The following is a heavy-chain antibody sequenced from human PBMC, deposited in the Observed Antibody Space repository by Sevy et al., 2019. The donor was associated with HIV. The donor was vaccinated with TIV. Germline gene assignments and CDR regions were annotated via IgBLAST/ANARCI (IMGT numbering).Heavy chain of an antibody. CDR1: GGTFSSYA. CDR3: ARAVPYYYDSFGWFDP. J-gene: IGHJ5*02. D-gene: IGHD3-22*01. V-gene: IGHV1-69*13. Sequence: ASVKVSCKASGGTFSSYAISWVRQAPGQGLEWMGGIIPIFGTANYAQKFQGRVTITADESTSTAYMELSSLRSEDTAVYYCARAVPYYYDSFGWFDPWGQGTLVTVSS. CDR2: IIPIFGTA.